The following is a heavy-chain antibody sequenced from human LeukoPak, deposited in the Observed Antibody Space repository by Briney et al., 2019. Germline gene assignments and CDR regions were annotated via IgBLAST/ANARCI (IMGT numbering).Heavy chain of an antibody. Sequence: GGSLRLSCAASGFSLSSKYMSWVRQPAGKGLEWVSVIYSGGTTFYADSVKGRFTISRDNSKNTLYLQMNSPRPDDTAVYYCTKLKGWYGDGYFDSWGPGTLVTVSS. D-gene: IGHD6-19*01. V-gene: IGHV3-53*01. CDR2: IYSGGTT. CDR3: TKLKGWYGDGYFDS. J-gene: IGHJ4*02. CDR1: GFSLSSKY.